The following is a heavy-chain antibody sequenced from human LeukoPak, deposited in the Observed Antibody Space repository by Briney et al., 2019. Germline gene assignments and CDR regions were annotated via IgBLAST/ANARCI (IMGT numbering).Heavy chain of an antibody. Sequence: GASVKVSCKASGGTFSSYAISWVRQAPGQGLEWMGGIIPIFGTANYAQKFQGRVTITADESTSTAYMELSSLRSEDTAVYYCASKFFGVVKAPFDYWGQGTLVTVSS. CDR2: IIPIFGTA. V-gene: IGHV1-69*13. CDR1: GGTFSSYA. D-gene: IGHD3-3*01. CDR3: ASKFFGVVKAPFDY. J-gene: IGHJ4*02.